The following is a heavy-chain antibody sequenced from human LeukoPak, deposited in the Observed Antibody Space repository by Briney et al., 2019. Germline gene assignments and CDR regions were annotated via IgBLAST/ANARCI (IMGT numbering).Heavy chain of an antibody. CDR3: ARGPVGATIVLLDY. Sequence: GGSLRLSCAASGFTFSNYGMHWVRQAPGKGLVWVALIFDDGSKTFYADSVKGRFTISRDNSKNTLYLQMNSLRAEDTALYYCARGPVGATIVLLDYWGQGTLVTVSS. CDR1: GFTFSNYG. D-gene: IGHD1-26*01. CDR2: IFDDGSKT. J-gene: IGHJ4*02. V-gene: IGHV3-33*01.